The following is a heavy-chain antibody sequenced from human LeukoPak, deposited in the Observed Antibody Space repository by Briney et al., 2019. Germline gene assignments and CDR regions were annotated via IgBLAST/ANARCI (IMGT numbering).Heavy chain of an antibody. V-gene: IGHV4-59*01. Sequence: SETLSPTCTVSGGSISSYYWSWIRQPPGKGLEWIGYIYYSGSTNYNPSLKSRVTISVDTSKNQFSLKLSSVTAADTAVYYCARGGSSTSGDGMDVWGQGTTVTVSS. CDR1: GGSISSYY. D-gene: IGHD2-2*01. CDR2: IYYSGST. CDR3: ARGGSSTSGDGMDV. J-gene: IGHJ6*02.